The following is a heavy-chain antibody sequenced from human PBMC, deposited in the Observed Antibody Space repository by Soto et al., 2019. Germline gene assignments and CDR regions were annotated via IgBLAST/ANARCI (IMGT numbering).Heavy chain of an antibody. CDR3: ARDPHLDGYNSNPFGFDI. CDR1: GYTFTSYG. CDR2: ISAYNGNT. V-gene: IGHV1-18*01. D-gene: IGHD5-12*01. Sequence: XSVKVSCKASGYTFTSYGISLVRHSPGQGLEWMGWISAYNGNTNYAQKLQGRVTMTTDTSTSTAYMELRSLRSDDTDVYYCARDPHLDGYNSNPFGFDIWGQGTMVTVSS. J-gene: IGHJ3*02.